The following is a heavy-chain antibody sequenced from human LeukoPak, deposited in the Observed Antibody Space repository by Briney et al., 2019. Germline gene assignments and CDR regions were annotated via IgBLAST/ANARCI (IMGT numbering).Heavy chain of an antibody. CDR1: GFTSDNYG. V-gene: IGHV3-48*03. Sequence: PGGSLRLSCAAPGFTSDNYGMNSVRQAPGKGLEWVSYISSSGSTIYYADSVKGRFTISRDNAKNSLYLQMNSLRAEDTAVYYCARGITMVRGNNWFDPWGQGTLVTVSS. D-gene: IGHD3-10*01. CDR2: ISSSGSTI. CDR3: ARGITMVRGNNWFDP. J-gene: IGHJ5*02.